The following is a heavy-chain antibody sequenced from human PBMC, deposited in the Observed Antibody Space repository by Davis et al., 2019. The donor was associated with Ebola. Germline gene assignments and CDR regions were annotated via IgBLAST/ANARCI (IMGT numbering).Heavy chain of an antibody. CDR2: LYRGSPT. CDR3: AREAGTTLRGVEYYFDS. D-gene: IGHD3-10*01. Sequence: GGSLRLSCKASGFIVSSNHMSWVRQAPGKGLEWVSVLYRGSPTHYADSVKGRFTISRDNSKNTLFLQMNSLRAEDTAVYYCAREAGTTLRGVEYYFDSWGQGTLVTVSS. J-gene: IGHJ4*02. V-gene: IGHV3-66*01. CDR1: GFIVSSNH.